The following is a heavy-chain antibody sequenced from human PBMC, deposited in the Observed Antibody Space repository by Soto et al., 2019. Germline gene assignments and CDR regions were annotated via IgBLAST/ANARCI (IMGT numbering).Heavy chain of an antibody. CDR2: ISSGSSYT. CDR3: ARNSGTYFVDY. Sequence: GGSLRLSCAASGFTFSDYYMSWIRQAPGKGLECISYISSGSSYTNYADSVKGRFTISRDNARNSLYLQMNSLRAEDTAVYYCARNSGTYFVDYWGLGTLVTVSS. J-gene: IGHJ4*02. D-gene: IGHD5-12*01. V-gene: IGHV3-11*03. CDR1: GFTFSDYY.